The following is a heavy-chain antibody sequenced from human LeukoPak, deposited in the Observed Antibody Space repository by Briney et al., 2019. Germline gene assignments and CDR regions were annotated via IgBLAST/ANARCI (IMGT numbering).Heavy chain of an antibody. V-gene: IGHV3-33*01. Sequence: PGGSLRLSCAASGFTFRHYACHWVRQAPGKGLEWVAVIWSDGSNKYYGNSVKGRFIIDRDDSQKTVYLQMNSLRVEDTAVYYCARDAQRGFDYSNSLKYWGQGSLITVSS. CDR1: GFTFRHYA. J-gene: IGHJ4*02. CDR3: ARDAQRGFDYSNSLKY. D-gene: IGHD4-11*01. CDR2: IWSDGSNK.